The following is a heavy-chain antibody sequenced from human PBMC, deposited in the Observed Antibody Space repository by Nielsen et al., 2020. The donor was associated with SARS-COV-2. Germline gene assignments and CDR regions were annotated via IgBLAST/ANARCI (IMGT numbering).Heavy chain of an antibody. Sequence: SETLSLTCTVSGGSISSYYWSWIRQPPGKGLEWIGYIYHGGSTSYNPSLKSRVTISVDTSKNQFSLKLSSVTAADTAVYYCARWLTDYCSGGSCYSGDAFDIWGQGTMVTVSS. J-gene: IGHJ3*02. V-gene: IGHV4-59*08. CDR3: ARWLTDYCSGGSCYSGDAFDI. CDR1: GGSISSYY. CDR2: IYHGGST. D-gene: IGHD2-15*01.